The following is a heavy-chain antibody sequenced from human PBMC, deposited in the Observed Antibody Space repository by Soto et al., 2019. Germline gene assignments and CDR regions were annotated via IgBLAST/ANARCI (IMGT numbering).Heavy chain of an antibody. Sequence: EVQLLESGGGLVQPGGSLRLSCAASGFTFTTDAMTCVRQAPGKGLEWVSAISGSGGSTYYADSVKGRFTISRDNSKNTLFLQMNSLRAEDTALYYCAKNWDSTFSSSSHWGQGTLVTVSS. D-gene: IGHD6-6*01. CDR3: AKNWDSTFSSSSH. J-gene: IGHJ4*02. CDR2: ISGSGGST. CDR1: GFTFTTDA. V-gene: IGHV3-23*01.